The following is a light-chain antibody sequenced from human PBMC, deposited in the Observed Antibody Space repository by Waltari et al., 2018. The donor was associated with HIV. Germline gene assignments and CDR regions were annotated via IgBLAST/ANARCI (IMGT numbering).Light chain of an antibody. V-gene: IGLV2-14*01. CDR1: SSDVGGYNY. J-gene: IGLJ1*01. CDR2: DVS. Sequence: QSAMTQPASVSGSPGQSITISCTGTSSDVGGYNYVSWYQEHPGKAPKLMIYDVSNRPSCVSNRFSGSKSCNMASLTISWLQAEYAAVYSGSSYTSTYVFGTVTKVTVL. CDR3: SSYTSTYV.